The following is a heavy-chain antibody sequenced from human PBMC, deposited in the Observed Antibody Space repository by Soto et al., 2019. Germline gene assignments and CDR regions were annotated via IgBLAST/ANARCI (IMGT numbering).Heavy chain of an antibody. CDR1: GYTFTSYG. Sequence: QVQLVQSGPEVKKPGASVKVSCKASGYTFTSYGISWVRQAPGQGLEWMGWISGYNGNTNYAQKLQGRVTMTTDTSTKTAYRDLRSLRSDDTAVYYCARFRYYYGSGSKDFDYWGQGTLVTVSS. CDR3: ARFRYYYGSGSKDFDY. V-gene: IGHV1-18*01. CDR2: ISGYNGNT. J-gene: IGHJ4*02. D-gene: IGHD3-10*01.